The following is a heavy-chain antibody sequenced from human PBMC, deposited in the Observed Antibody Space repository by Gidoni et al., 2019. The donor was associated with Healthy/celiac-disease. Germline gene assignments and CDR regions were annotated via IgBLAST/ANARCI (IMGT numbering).Heavy chain of an antibody. CDR2: IYYSGST. V-gene: IGHV4-59*01. J-gene: IGHJ4*02. CDR1: GGSISSYY. D-gene: IGHD3-10*01. Sequence: QVQLQESGPGLVKPSETLSLTCTVSGGSISSYYWSWIRQPPGKGLEWIGYIYYSGSTNYNPSLKSRVTISVDTSKNQFSLKLSSVTAADTAVYYCARENSRGGTPGRWYFDYWGQGTLVTVSS. CDR3: ARENSRGGTPGRWYFDY.